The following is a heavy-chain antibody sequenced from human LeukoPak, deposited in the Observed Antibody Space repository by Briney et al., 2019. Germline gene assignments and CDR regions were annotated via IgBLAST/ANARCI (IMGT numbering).Heavy chain of an antibody. CDR1: GFTFSRYE. J-gene: IGHJ6*03. V-gene: IGHV3-48*03. Sequence: GGSLRLSCAASGFTFSRYEMNWVRQAPGKGLEWVSYISSSGSTIYYADSVKGRFTISRDNAKNSLYLQMNSLRAEDTAVYYCARVRGDGSGSYPPVYYYYMDVWGKGTTVTTSS. D-gene: IGHD3-10*01. CDR3: ARVRGDGSGSYPPVYYYYMDV. CDR2: ISSSGSTI.